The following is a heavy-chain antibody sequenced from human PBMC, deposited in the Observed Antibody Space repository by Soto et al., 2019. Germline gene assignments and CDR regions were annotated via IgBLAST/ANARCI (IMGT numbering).Heavy chain of an antibody. V-gene: IGHV4-34*01. Sequence: SETLSLTCAVYGGSFSGYYWSWIRQPPGKGLEWIVEINHSGSINYNPSLKIRVTISVDTSKNQFSLKLSSVTAADTAVYYCARGYNWNYYYYMGVWGKGTTVTVSS. CDR2: INHSGSI. CDR1: GGSFSGYY. D-gene: IGHD1-20*01. CDR3: ARGYNWNYYYYMGV. J-gene: IGHJ6*03.